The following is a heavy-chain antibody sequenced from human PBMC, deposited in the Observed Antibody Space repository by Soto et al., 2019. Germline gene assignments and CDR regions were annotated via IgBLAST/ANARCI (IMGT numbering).Heavy chain of an antibody. D-gene: IGHD4-17*01. V-gene: IGHV1-3*01. J-gene: IGHJ1*01. CDR3: ARAVEYDYGEAEYFQH. CDR1: GYTFTSYA. CDR2: INAGNGNT. Sequence: ASVKVSCKASGYTFTSYAMHWVRQAPGQRLEWMGWINAGNGNTKYSQKFQGRVTITRDTSASTAYMELSSLRSEDTAVYYCARAVEYDYGEAEYFQHWGQGTLVTVSS.